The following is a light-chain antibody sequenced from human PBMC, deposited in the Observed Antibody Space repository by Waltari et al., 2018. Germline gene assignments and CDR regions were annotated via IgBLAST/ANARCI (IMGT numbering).Light chain of an antibody. J-gene: IGKJ2*01. CDR3: MQGTHWPYT. CDR1: QSLVQSDENTH. Sequence: DVVMTQSPLSLPVTLGQAASIPCKSRQSLVQSDENTHLTWFQQRPGQSPRRLIYRVFNRDSGVPDRFSGSGSGTDFTLKISRVEAEDVGVYYCMQGTHWPYTFGQGTKLDIK. V-gene: IGKV2-30*02. CDR2: RVF.